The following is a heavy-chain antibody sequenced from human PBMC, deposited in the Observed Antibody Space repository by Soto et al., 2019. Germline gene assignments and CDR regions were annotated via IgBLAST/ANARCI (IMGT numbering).Heavy chain of an antibody. CDR2: IIPIFGTA. CDR3: ASHYDSSGYYYRGLDY. V-gene: IGHV1-69*12. D-gene: IGHD3-22*01. Sequence: QVQLVQSGAEVKKPGSSVKVSCKASRGTFSSYAISWVRQAPGQGLEWMGGIIPIFGTADYAQKFQGRVTITADESTSTGNMERSSLRSEDTAVYYCASHYDSSGYYYRGLDYWGQGTLVTVSS. J-gene: IGHJ4*02. CDR1: RGTFSSYA.